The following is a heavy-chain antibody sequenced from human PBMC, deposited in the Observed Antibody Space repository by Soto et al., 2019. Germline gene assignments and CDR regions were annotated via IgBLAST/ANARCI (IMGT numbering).Heavy chain of an antibody. D-gene: IGHD2-15*01. CDR3: ARDFGYCSGGSCSLDY. CDR1: GFTFSSYG. Sequence: PGGSLRLSCAASGFTFSSYGMHWVRQAPGKGLEWVAVIWYDGSNKYYADSVKGRFTISRDNSKNTLYLQMNSLRAEDTAVYYCARDFGYCSGGSCSLDYWGQGTLVTVSS. CDR2: IWYDGSNK. J-gene: IGHJ4*02. V-gene: IGHV3-33*01.